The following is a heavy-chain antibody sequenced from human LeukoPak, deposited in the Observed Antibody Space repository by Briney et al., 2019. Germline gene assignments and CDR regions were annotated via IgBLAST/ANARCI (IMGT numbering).Heavy chain of an antibody. CDR1: GFTFSSYG. Sequence: PGGSLRLSCAASGFTFSSYGMHWVRQAPGKGLEWVAVISYDGSNKYYADSVKGRFTISRDNSKNTLYLQMNSLRAEDTAVYYCAKGPPFDYWGQGTQVTVSS. V-gene: IGHV3-30*18. CDR3: AKGPPFDY. J-gene: IGHJ4*02. CDR2: ISYDGSNK.